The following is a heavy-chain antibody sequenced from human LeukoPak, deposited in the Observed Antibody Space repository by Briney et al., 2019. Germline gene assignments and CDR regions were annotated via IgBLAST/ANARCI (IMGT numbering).Heavy chain of an antibody. J-gene: IGHJ1*01. CDR3: ARHSSGSSSWYLLFQH. CDR1: GYLFTSYW. CDR2: IFPVASDT. D-gene: IGHD6-13*01. V-gene: IGHV5-51*01. Sequence: GGSPEISWKGSGYLFTSYWIGWVRQVPGKGLEGMGIIFPVASDTTYTPSFQGYLTISADTSISTAYLQWSSLKASDTAMYYCARHSSGSSSWYLLFQHWGQGTLVTVSP.